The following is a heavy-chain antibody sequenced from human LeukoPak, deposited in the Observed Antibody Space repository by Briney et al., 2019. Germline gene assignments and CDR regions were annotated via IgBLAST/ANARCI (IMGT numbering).Heavy chain of an antibody. CDR1: GFTFSNYA. CDR2: ISGSGTST. Sequence: GGSLRLSCAASGFTFSNYAMSWVRQAPGKGLEWVSGISGSGTSTYYADSVKGRFTISRDNSNNTLYLQMNSPRAEDTAVYHCATVDLDPFDYWGQGTLVTVSS. V-gene: IGHV3-23*01. CDR3: ATVDLDPFDY. J-gene: IGHJ4*02. D-gene: IGHD5-12*01.